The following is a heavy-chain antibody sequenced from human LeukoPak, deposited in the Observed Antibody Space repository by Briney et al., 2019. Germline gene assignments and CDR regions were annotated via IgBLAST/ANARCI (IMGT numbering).Heavy chain of an antibody. CDR2: ISGSGGTA. CDR1: GFTFSIYA. Sequence: GGSLRLSCAASGFTFSIYAMSWVRQAPGKGLEWVSAISGSGGTAYYADSVKGRFTISRDNSKNTLYLQMNSLRAEDTAVYYCARGGRYYDILTGYLDYWGQGTLVTVSS. V-gene: IGHV3-23*01. D-gene: IGHD3-9*01. CDR3: ARGGRYYDILTGYLDY. J-gene: IGHJ4*02.